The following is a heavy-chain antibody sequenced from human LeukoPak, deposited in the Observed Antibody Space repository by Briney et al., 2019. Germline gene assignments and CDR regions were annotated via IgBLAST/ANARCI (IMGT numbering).Heavy chain of an antibody. V-gene: IGHV4-38-2*02. CDR2: IYHSGSS. CDR3: AKRISGAWFDP. Sequence: SETLSLTCRVSGFSISNGYYWGCLRPPPGKRLDGVGIIYHSGSSYYNPSLKRRVTMSVDTSQKQSSLKLSSVAAADTALYYCAKRISGAWFDPWAQGTLVTVSS. D-gene: IGHD2-15*01. CDR1: GFSISNGYY. J-gene: IGHJ5*02.